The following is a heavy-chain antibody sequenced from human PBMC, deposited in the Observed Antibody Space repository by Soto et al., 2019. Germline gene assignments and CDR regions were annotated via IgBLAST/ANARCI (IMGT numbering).Heavy chain of an antibody. D-gene: IGHD3-22*01. J-gene: IGHJ4*02. Sequence: ASVKVSCKXSGYTFTGYYMHWVRQAPGQGLEWMGWINPNSGGTNYAQKFQGRVTMTRDTSISTAYMELCRLRSDDTAVYYCARGQGGYYDSSGYYEFDYWGQGTLVTVSS. CDR2: INPNSGGT. CDR1: GYTFTGYY. V-gene: IGHV1-2*02. CDR3: ARGQGGYYDSSGYYEFDY.